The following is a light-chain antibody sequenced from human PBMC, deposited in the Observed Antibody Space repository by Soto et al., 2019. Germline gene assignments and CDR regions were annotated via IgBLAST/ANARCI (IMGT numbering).Light chain of an antibody. CDR3: QPYGSSPST. CDR2: GAS. J-gene: IGKJ2*02. V-gene: IGKV3-20*01. Sequence: EIVLTQSPGTLSLSPGERATLSCRASQSVGISYLAWYQQKPGQAPRLLIYGASSRATGIPDRFSGSGSGTDFTLTISRLEPEDFAVYYCQPYGSSPSTFGQGTKLEIK. CDR1: QSVGISY.